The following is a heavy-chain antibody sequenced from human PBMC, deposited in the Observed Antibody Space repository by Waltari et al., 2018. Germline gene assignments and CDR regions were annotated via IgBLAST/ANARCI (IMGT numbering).Heavy chain of an antibody. D-gene: IGHD6-19*01. CDR1: GGSISSTNYY. V-gene: IGHV4-39*07. Sequence: QLQLQESGPRLGKPSEPLSRTCPVSGGSISSTNYYWGWIRQPPGKGLAWIGSIYYSGSTYYNPSLKSRVTISVDTSKNQFSLNLSSVTAADTAVYYCARDAQWLAGVDYWGQGTLVTVSS. J-gene: IGHJ4*02. CDR3: ARDAQWLAGVDY. CDR2: IYYSGST.